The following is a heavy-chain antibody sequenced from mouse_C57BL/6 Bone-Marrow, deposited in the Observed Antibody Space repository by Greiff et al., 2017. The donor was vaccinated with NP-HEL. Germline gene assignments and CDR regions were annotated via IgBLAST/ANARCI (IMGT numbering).Heavy chain of an antibody. Sequence: VQLKQSGPELVKPGASVKMSCKASGYTFTDYNMHWVKQSHGKSLEWIGYINPNNGGTSYNQKFKGKATLTVNQSSSTAYMELRSLTSEDSAVYYCARGGFNRDCDYGYRGTTLTVSS. CDR2: INPNNGGT. CDR1: GYTFTDYN. V-gene: IGHV1-22*01. J-gene: IGHJ2*01. CDR3: ARGGFNRDCDY.